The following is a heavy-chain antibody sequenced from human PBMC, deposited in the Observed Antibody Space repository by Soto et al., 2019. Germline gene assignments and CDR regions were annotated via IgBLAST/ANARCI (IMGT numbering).Heavy chain of an antibody. CDR1: GGTFMKYS. CDR3: ARKDTSGGYEDRSYCGMDV. V-gene: IGHV1-69*01. Sequence: QVQLVQSGAEVQKPGSSVRVSCKAPGGTFMKYSISWVRQAPGHGLEWMVEIIPVFGTTNYARKFQGRVTITADESTSTAYIHLSSLTSEDPAVYFCARKDTSGGYEDRSYCGMDVWGQGATVTVSS. D-gene: IGHD6-13*01. CDR2: IIPVFGTT. J-gene: IGHJ6*02.